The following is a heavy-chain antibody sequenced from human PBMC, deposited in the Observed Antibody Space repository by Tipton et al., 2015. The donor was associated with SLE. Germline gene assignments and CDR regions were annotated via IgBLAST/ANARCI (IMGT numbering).Heavy chain of an antibody. CDR1: GYSISSGYY. J-gene: IGHJ4*02. CDR2: LYYGGSS. D-gene: IGHD3-10*01. Sequence: TLSLTCAVSGYSISSGYYWGWIRQPPGKGLEWMGSLYYGGSSYYNPSLKSRVTISVDTSKNHVSLKLSSATAADTAVYYCARGGFGELSYWGQGTLVTVSS. CDR3: ARGGFGELSY. V-gene: IGHV4-38-2*01.